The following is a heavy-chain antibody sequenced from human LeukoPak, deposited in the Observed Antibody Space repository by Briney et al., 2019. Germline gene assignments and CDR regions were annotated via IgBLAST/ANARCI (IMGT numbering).Heavy chain of an antibody. V-gene: IGHV3-30*04. CDR1: GFTFSSYA. CDR2: ISYDGINQ. CDR3: TLTTFGVVYYFDY. D-gene: IGHD1/OR15-1a*01. Sequence: PGGSLRLCGATSGFTFSSYAMHWVRQAPGKGLDWVALISYDGINQYYADSVKGRFIISRDNSKNTLYLQLNSLRLEDTAVYYCTLTTFGVVYYFDYWGQGTLVTVSS. J-gene: IGHJ4*02.